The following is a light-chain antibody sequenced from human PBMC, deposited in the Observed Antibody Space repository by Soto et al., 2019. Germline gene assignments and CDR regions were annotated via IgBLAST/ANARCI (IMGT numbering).Light chain of an antibody. Sequence: QPVLTQSPSASASPGASVKLTCTLSSGHSDYAIAWHQQQPEKGPRYLMKVTSDGSHTKGDGIPDRFSRSSSGADRYLTISSLRSDDEADYYCQAWGTGGVFGGGTKVTVL. CDR1: SGHSDYA. CDR3: QAWGTGGV. J-gene: IGLJ3*02. V-gene: IGLV4-69*01. CDR2: VTSDGSH.